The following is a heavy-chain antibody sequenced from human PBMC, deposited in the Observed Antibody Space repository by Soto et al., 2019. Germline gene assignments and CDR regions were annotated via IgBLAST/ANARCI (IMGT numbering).Heavy chain of an antibody. Sequence: SETLSLTCSVPGDSISTVDYFWAWIRQPPGQALEYIGYIYKSTTTYYNPSFESRVAISLDTSKSQFSLTVTSVTAADTAVYFCARGRYCLTGRCFPNWFDSWGQGTLVTVSS. CDR3: ARGRYCLTGRCFPNWFDS. J-gene: IGHJ5*01. D-gene: IGHD2-15*01. CDR2: IYKSTTT. CDR1: GDSISTVDYF. V-gene: IGHV4-30-4*01.